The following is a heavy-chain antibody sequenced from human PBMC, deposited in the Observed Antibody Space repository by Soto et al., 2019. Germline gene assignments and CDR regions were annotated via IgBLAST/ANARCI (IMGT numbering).Heavy chain of an antibody. V-gene: IGHV2-70*11. J-gene: IGHJ4*02. Sequence: SGPTLVNPTQILTLTCSVSGFSLSTVGMSVGWIRQPPGKALEWLARIDWDDDKYYSTSLKTRLTISKDTSKKQVVLTMTNMDPVDTATYYCARILRPWALDYWGQGTLVTVSSGKTRGASVKVSCKTSGYFDYWGQGTQVTVSS. CDR3: ARILRPWALDYWGQGTLVTVSSGKTRGASVKVSCKTSGYFDY. CDR2: IDWDDDK. CDR1: GFSLSTVGMS. D-gene: IGHD2-2*03.